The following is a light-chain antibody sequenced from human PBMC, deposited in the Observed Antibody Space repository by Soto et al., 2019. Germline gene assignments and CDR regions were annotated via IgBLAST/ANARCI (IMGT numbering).Light chain of an antibody. CDR3: AAWDDSLNGRVV. J-gene: IGLJ3*02. CDR2: SNS. Sequence: QSVLTQPPSASGTPGQRVTISCSGSDSNIGSNTVNWYQQVPGTAPKLLIYSNSQRPSGVPDRFSGSKSGTSASLAISGLQSEDEAYYYCAAWDDSLNGRVVFGGGTKLTVL. CDR1: DSNIGSNT. V-gene: IGLV1-44*01.